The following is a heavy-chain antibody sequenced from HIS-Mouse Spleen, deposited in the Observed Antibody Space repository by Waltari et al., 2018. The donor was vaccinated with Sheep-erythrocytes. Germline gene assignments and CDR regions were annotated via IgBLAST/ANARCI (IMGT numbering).Heavy chain of an antibody. CDR2: ISSNGGST. CDR1: GFTFVSFG. V-gene: IGHV3-64*01. Sequence: EVQLVESGGGLVQPGGSLGLPWAAPGFTFVSFGRHWVRQAPGKGLEYVSAISSNGGSTYYANSVKGRFTISRDNSKNTLYLQMGSLRAEDMAVYYCARGGIAVAGYYFDYWGQGTLVTVSS. CDR3: ARGGIAVAGYYFDY. J-gene: IGHJ4*02. D-gene: IGHD6-19*01.